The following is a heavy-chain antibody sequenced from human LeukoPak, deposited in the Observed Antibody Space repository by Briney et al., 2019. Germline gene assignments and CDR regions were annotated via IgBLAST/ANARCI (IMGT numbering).Heavy chain of an antibody. V-gene: IGHV3-11*04. CDR2: ISTSGSTT. Sequence: GGSLRLSCSAFGFTFTDYYIAWIRQAPGKGPEWISYISTSGSTTWYASSVKGRFTISRDNAKDSVDLQLGSLRVEDTAVYYCARHSIVGTDYRSWFDPWGQGTLVTVSS. CDR1: GFTFTDYY. CDR3: ARHSIVGTDYRSWFDP. J-gene: IGHJ5*02. D-gene: IGHD1-26*01.